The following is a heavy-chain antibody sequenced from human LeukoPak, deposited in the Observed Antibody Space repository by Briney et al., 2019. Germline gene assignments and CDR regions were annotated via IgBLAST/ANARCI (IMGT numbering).Heavy chain of an antibody. V-gene: IGHV3-21*01. CDR1: GFTFSSLT. J-gene: IGHJ4*02. Sequence: GGSLRLSCAASGFTFSSLTMNWVRQAPGKGLEWVSGISSGDYRSCADSVKGRFTTSRDNAKNSLSLQLNSLRVEDTAAYYSAHGHYDVLAASYKWTPDYWGQGTLVTVSS. D-gene: IGHD3-9*01. CDR3: AHGHYDVLAASYKWTPDY. CDR2: ISSGDYR.